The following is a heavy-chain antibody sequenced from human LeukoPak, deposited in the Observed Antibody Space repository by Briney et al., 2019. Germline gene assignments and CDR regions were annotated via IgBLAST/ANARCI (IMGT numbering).Heavy chain of an antibody. D-gene: IGHD1-1*01. CDR2: IWDDGSNE. CDR3: ARDHSGTQDY. V-gene: IGHV3-33*01. CDR1: GFTFSNYG. J-gene: IGHJ4*02. Sequence: PGGSLRLSCAASGFTFSNYGMHWVRQAPGKGLEWVAVIWDDGSNEYYADSVRGRFTIFRDNRRNTLYLKMNSLRAEDTAVYSCARDHSGTQDYWGQGTLVTVSS.